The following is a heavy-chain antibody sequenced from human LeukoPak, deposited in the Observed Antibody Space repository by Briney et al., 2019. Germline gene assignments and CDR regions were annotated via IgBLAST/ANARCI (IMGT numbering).Heavy chain of an antibody. J-gene: IGHJ4*02. CDR2: IYYSGST. D-gene: IGHD3-10*01. Sequence: PSETLSLTCAVYGGSFSGYYWSWIRQPPGKGLEWIGYIYYSGSTNYNPSLKSRVTISVDTSKNQFSLKPSSVTAADTAVYYCARDSAFYGSGSYYYWGQGTLVTVSS. CDR1: GGSFSGYY. V-gene: IGHV4-59*01. CDR3: ARDSAFYGSGSYYY.